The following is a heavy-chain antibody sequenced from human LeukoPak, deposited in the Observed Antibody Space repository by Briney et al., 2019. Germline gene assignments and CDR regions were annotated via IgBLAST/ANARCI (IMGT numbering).Heavy chain of an antibody. D-gene: IGHD4-23*01. CDR3: ASIYGGNSGGFDY. CDR2: ITSSSSYI. V-gene: IGHV3-21*01. J-gene: IGHJ4*02. Sequence: AGSLTLSCAASGFTVSRYSMNWVRQAPGKVLEWVASITSSSSYIYYAYSMKGRSTISRNNAQKSLYLQMSSLRAEDTGVYFCASIYGGNSGGFDYWGQRALVTVSS. CDR1: GFTVSRYS.